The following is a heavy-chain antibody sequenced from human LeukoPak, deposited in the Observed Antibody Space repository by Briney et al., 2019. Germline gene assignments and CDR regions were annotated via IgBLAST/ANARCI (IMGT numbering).Heavy chain of an antibody. CDR2: INHSGST. V-gene: IGHV4-34*01. J-gene: IGHJ4*02. CDR3: ARGSPGGFDVVVVAATGGYFDY. D-gene: IGHD2-15*01. Sequence: SETLSLTCTVSGGSISSYYWSWIRQPPGKGLEWIGEINHSGSTNYNPSLKSRVTISVDTSKNQFSLKLSSVTAADTAVYYCARGSPGGFDVVVVAATGGYFDYWGQGTLVTVSS. CDR1: GGSISSYY.